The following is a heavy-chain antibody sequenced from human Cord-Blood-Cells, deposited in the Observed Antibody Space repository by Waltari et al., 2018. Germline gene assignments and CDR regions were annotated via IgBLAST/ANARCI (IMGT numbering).Heavy chain of an antibody. CDR3: ARDQLEVRAAAGTSYYYGMDV. J-gene: IGHJ6*02. D-gene: IGHD6-13*01. V-gene: IGHV3-33*01. Sequence: QVQLVESGGGVVQPGRSLRLSCAASGFTFSSYGMHWVRQAPGKGLEWVAVIWYDGSNKYYADSVKGRFTISRDNSKNTLYLQMNSLRAEDTAVYYCARDQLEVRAAAGTSYYYGMDVWGQGTTVTVSS. CDR1: GFTFSSYG. CDR2: IWYDGSNK.